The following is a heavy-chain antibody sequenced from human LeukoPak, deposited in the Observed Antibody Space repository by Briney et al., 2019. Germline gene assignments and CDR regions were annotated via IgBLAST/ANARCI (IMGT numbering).Heavy chain of an antibody. CDR2: ISSKAYGGTT. Sequence: GGPLRLSCAASGFTFADYAMSWVRQAPGKGLEWVCFISSKAYGGTTEYSASVKGKFTISRDDSKSIPYLQMNNLKTVYTDVYYCTRMLRGRQKLVTGPTSMYYFAYWGQGTLVTVSS. D-gene: IGHD6-13*01. V-gene: IGHV3-49*04. J-gene: IGHJ4*02. CDR3: TRMLRGRQKLVTGPTSMYYFAY. CDR1: GFTFADYA.